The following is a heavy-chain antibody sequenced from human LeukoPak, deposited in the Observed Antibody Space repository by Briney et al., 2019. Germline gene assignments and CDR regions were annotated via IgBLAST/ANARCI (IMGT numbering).Heavy chain of an antibody. CDR1: GFAFNVFG. CDR2: IKADGVFT. Sequence: TGGSLRLSCEGSGFAFNVFGMHWIRQAPGKGLEWVAFIKADGVFTNYAEAVKGRFTISRDNSDNTVFLQMESVRPDDTAVYYCARKLMSSRRFEYWGHGTLVTVSS. CDR3: ARKLMSSRRFEY. V-gene: IGHV3-30*02. J-gene: IGHJ4*01. D-gene: IGHD2-8*01.